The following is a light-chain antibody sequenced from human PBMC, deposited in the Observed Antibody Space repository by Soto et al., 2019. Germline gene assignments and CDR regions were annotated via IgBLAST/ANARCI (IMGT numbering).Light chain of an antibody. CDR3: SSYTSSSHVV. CDR1: SSDVGGYNY. J-gene: IGLJ2*01. CDR2: DVS. V-gene: IGLV2-14*01. Sequence: QSVLTQPASVSGSPGQSITISCTGTSSDVGGYNYVSWYQQHPGKAPKLMIYDVSNRPSGVSNRFSGSKSGNTASLTISGLQAEDEADYYCSSYTSSSHVVFGGGTKLTVI.